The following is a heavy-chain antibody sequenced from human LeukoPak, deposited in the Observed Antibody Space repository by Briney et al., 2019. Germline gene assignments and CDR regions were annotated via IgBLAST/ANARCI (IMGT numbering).Heavy chain of an antibody. V-gene: IGHV3-23*01. Sequence: GGSLRLSCVVSGFTFSTSAMSWVRQAPGKGLEWVSGISESGGSTYYADSVKGRFTSSRDNSKDTLYLQMNGLRAEDTAVYFCAKQSAGSAAWYSLHYDFWGQGTLVTVSS. CDR3: AKQSAGSAAWYSLHYDF. CDR1: GFTFSTSA. J-gene: IGHJ4*02. D-gene: IGHD6-13*01. CDR2: ISESGGST.